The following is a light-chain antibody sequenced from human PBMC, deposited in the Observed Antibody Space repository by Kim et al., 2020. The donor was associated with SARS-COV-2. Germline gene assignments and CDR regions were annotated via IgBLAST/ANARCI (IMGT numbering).Light chain of an antibody. CDR1: NIGSKS. Sequence: APEKTSRTTCGGNNIGSKSVRWYQKKPGQAPVVVIYDDSDRPGGIPGRFSGCNGGNTATLTISRVEAGEEADYYCQVWNSSSDHWVFGGGTQLTVL. CDR2: DDS. J-gene: IGLJ3*02. CDR3: QVWNSSSDHWV. V-gene: IGLV3-21*03.